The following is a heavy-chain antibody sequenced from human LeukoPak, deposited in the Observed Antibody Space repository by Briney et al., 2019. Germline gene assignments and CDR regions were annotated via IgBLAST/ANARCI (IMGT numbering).Heavy chain of an antibody. CDR2: IDKEGSAA. Sequence: GGSLRLSCASSGFTFTNYWMHWVRQAPGKGPVWVGRIDKEGSAAIYAESVKGRFTISRDNVKSTVYLQMNSLTAEDTAVCHCARGGYSGSYYRFDWGQGTLVTVSS. D-gene: IGHD1-26*01. CDR1: GFTFTNYW. J-gene: IGHJ4*02. CDR3: ARGGYSGSYYRFD. V-gene: IGHV3-74*01.